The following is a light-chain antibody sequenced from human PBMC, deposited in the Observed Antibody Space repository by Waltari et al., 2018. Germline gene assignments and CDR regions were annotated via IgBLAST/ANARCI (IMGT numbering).Light chain of an antibody. CDR3: QTGGHGTWV. J-gene: IGLJ3*02. Sequence: QLVLTQSPSASASLGASVKLTCTLRRLHTPNIIAWLQQKPEKGPRYLMKVNSDGSHNKGVEIPYLFSGSRSGAGRYLTIFSLQSEGEADYYCQTGGHGTWVFGGGTRLTVL. CDR1: RLHTPNI. CDR2: VNSDGSH. V-gene: IGLV4-69*01.